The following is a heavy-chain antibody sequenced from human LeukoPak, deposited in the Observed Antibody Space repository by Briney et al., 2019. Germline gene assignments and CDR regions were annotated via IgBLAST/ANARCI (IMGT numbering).Heavy chain of an antibody. Sequence: GRSLRLSCAASGFTFDDYAMHWVRQAPGKGLEWVSGISWNSGSIGYADSVKGRFTISRDNAKNSLYLQMNSLRAEDTAVYYCARAGYYYDSSGYSTFDYWGQGTLVTVSS. CDR1: GFTFDDYA. D-gene: IGHD3-22*01. CDR2: ISWNSGSI. J-gene: IGHJ4*02. CDR3: ARAGYYYDSSGYSTFDY. V-gene: IGHV3-9*01.